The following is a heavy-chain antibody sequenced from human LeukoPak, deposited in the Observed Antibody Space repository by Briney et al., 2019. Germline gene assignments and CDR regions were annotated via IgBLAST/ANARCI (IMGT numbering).Heavy chain of an antibody. CDR3: AIPVPAAINY. CDR1: GFTFSSYS. J-gene: IGHJ4*02. Sequence: GGSLRLSCAASGFTFSSYSMDWVRQAPGKGLEWVSSISSSSSYIYYADSVKGRFTISRDNAKNSLYLQMNSLRAEDTAVYYCAIPVPAAINYWGQGTLVTVSS. D-gene: IGHD2-2*01. V-gene: IGHV3-21*01. CDR2: ISSSSSYI.